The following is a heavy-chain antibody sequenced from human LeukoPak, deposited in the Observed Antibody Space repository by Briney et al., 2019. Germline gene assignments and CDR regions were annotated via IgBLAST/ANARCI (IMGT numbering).Heavy chain of an antibody. D-gene: IGHD5-12*01. CDR1: GFTFSSYW. CDR3: ARDSAYAY. J-gene: IGHJ4*02. V-gene: IGHV3-74*01. CDR2: IDSDGNYT. Sequence: GGSLRLSCAASGFTFSSYWMHWVRQAPGKGLVWVSRIDSDGNYTSYADSVKGRFTISRDNAKNTLYLRMNSRRAEDTAIYYCARDSAYAYWGQGTLVTVSS.